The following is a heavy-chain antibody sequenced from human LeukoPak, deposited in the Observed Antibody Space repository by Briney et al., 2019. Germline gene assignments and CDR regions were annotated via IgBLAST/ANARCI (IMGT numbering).Heavy chain of an antibody. D-gene: IGHD3-10*01. J-gene: IGHJ4*02. CDR3: ARDVGGVDY. V-gene: IGHV4-61*02. CDR1: GGSISSGSYY. Sequence: SETLSLTCTVSGGSISSGSYYWSWIRQPAGKGLEWIGRIYTSGSTNYNPSLKSRVTISVDTSKNQFSLKLSSVTAADTAVNYCARDVGGVDYWGQGTLVTVSS. CDR2: IYTSGST.